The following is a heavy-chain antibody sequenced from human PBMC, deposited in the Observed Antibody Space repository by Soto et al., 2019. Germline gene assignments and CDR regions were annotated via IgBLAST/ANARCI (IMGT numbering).Heavy chain of an antibody. J-gene: IGHJ6*02. V-gene: IGHV4-61*01. Sequence: PSETLSLTCTVSGGSVSSGSYYWSWIRQPPGKGLEWIGYIYYSGSTNYSPSLNSRVTISVDTSKNQFSLKLSSVTAADTAVYYCARDNPSDFAPYYYYGMDVWGQGTTVTVSS. CDR1: GGSVSSGSYY. CDR3: ARDNPSDFAPYYYYGMDV. CDR2: IYYSGST.